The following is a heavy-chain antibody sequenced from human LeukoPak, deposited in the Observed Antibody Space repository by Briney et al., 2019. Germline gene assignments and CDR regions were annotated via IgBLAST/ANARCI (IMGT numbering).Heavy chain of an antibody. V-gene: IGHV4-30-4*08. Sequence: SETLSLTCTVSGGSISSGDYYWSWIRQPPGKGLEWIGYIYYSGSTYYNPSLKSRVTISVDTSKNQFSLKLSSVTAADTAVYYCARGGPVTTVTTKPDYWGQGTLVTVSS. CDR1: GGSISSGDYY. CDR3: ARGGPVTTVTTKPDY. J-gene: IGHJ4*02. D-gene: IGHD4-11*01. CDR2: IYYSGST.